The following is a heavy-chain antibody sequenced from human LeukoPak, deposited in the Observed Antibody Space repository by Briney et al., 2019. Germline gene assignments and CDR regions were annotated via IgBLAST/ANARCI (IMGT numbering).Heavy chain of an antibody. Sequence: APVKVSCKASGYTFTSYGISWVRQAPGQGLEWMGWISAYNGNTNYAQKLQGRVTMTTDTSTSTAYMELRSLRSDDTAVYYCARDLWRHCSSPSCAQIDYWGQGTLVTVSS. CDR1: GYTFTSYG. CDR3: ARDLWRHCSSPSCAQIDY. J-gene: IGHJ4*02. CDR2: ISAYNGNT. D-gene: IGHD2-2*01. V-gene: IGHV1-18*01.